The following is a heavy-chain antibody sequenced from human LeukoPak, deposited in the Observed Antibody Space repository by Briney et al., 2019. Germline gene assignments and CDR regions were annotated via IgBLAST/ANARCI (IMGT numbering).Heavy chain of an antibody. Sequence: QPGGSLRLSCAASGFTVSSNYMSWVRQAPGKGLEWVSIIYSGGSTYYADSVKGRFTISRDNSKNTLYLQMNSLRAEDTAVYYCASDNHGGGYYELAFWGQGTLVTVSS. D-gene: IGHD1-26*01. CDR3: ASDNHGGGYYELAF. CDR1: GFTVSSNY. CDR2: IYSGGST. V-gene: IGHV3-53*01. J-gene: IGHJ4*02.